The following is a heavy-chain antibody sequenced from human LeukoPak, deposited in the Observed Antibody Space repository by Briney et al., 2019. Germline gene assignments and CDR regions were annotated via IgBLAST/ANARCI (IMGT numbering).Heavy chain of an antibody. Sequence: GGSLRLSCAASGFTFSSYSMNWVRQAPGKGLEWVSSISSSSSYIYYADSVKGRFTISRDNAKNSLYLQMNRLRAEDTAVYYCASCPEGYCSGGSCPADAFDIWGQGTMVTVSS. CDR3: ASCPEGYCSGGSCPADAFDI. D-gene: IGHD2-15*01. CDR1: GFTFSSYS. J-gene: IGHJ3*02. V-gene: IGHV3-21*01. CDR2: ISSSSSYI.